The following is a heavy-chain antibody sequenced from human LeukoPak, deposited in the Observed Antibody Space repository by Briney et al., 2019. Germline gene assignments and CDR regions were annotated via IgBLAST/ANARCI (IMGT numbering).Heavy chain of an antibody. J-gene: IGHJ6*03. CDR3: ARGAGGKRRGGYYYYMDV. V-gene: IGHV1-69*05. CDR2: IIPIFGTA. CDR1: GGTFSSYA. D-gene: IGHD3-10*01. Sequence: GSSVKVSCKASGGTFSSYAISWVRQAPGQGLEWMGGIIPIFGTANYAQKFQGRVTITTDESTSTAYMELSSLRSEDTAVYYCARGAGGKRRGGYYYYMDVWGKGTTVTVSS.